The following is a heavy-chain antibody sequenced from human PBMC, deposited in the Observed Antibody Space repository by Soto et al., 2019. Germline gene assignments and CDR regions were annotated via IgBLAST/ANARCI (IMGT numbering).Heavy chain of an antibody. V-gene: IGHV3-30-3*01. J-gene: IGHJ6*02. CDR1: GYTLSSYA. CDR2: ISYDGSNK. CDR3: ASVGAASVTMTRYSQCAMLF. Sequence: GGSLRLCCAASGYTLSSYAMHWVRQAPGKGLEWVAVISYDGSNKYYADSVKGRFTISRDNSKNTLYLQMNSLRAEDTAVYYCASVGAASVTMTRYSQCAMLFWGQTITGTGS. D-gene: IGHD6-13*01.